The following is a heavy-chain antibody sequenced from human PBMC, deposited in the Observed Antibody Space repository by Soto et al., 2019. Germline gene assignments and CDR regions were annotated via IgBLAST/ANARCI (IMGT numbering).Heavy chain of an antibody. CDR1: GFTFSSYG. D-gene: IGHD3-10*01. V-gene: IGHV3-33*01. CDR2: IWYDGSNK. Sequence: QVQLVESGGGVVQPGRSLRLSCAASGFTFSSYGMHWVRQAPGKGLEWVAVIWYDGSNKYYADSVKGRFTISRDNSKNTLYLQMNSLRAEDTAVYYCARDRGVYGSGSYAHGMDVWGQGTTVTVSS. CDR3: ARDRGVYGSGSYAHGMDV. J-gene: IGHJ6*02.